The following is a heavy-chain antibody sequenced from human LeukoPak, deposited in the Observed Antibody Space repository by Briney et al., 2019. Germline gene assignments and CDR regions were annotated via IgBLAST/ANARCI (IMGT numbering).Heavy chain of an antibody. CDR1: GGSFSGYY. V-gene: IGHV4-59*01. D-gene: IGHD6-13*01. CDR3: ARERYSSSWYTFDP. CDR2: IYYSGST. Sequence: SETLSLTCAVYGGSFSGYYWSWIRQPPGKGLEWIGYIYYSGSTNYNPSLKSRVTISVDTSKNQFSLKLSSVTAADTAVYYCARERYSSSWYTFDPWGQGTLVTVSS. J-gene: IGHJ5*02.